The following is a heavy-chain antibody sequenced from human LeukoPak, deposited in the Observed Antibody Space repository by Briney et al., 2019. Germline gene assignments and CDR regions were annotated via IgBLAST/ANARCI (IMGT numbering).Heavy chain of an antibody. CDR1: GFTFSSYS. CDR2: ISSSSSTI. D-gene: IGHD6-13*01. V-gene: IGHV3-48*01. Sequence: GGSLRLSCAASGFTFSSYSMNWVRQAPGKGLVWVSYISSSSSTIYYADSVKGRFTISRDNAKNSLYLQMNSLRAEDTAVYYCARAQYSSRIYGMDVWGQGTTVTVSS. CDR3: ARAQYSSRIYGMDV. J-gene: IGHJ6*02.